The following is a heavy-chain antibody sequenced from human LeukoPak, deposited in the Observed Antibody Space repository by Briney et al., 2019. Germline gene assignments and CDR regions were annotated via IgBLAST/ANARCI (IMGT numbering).Heavy chain of an antibody. CDR2: ISYDGSNK. V-gene: IGHV3-30-3*01. Sequence: GRSLRLSCAASGFTFSNYSMHWVRQAPGKGLEWVAFISYDGSNKHYADSVKGRFTISRDNSKNTLYLQMNSLSPEDTAVYYCARDRFGYNRGPFDYWGQGILVTVSS. CDR3: ARDRFGYNRGPFDY. D-gene: IGHD5-24*01. J-gene: IGHJ4*02. CDR1: GFTFSNYS.